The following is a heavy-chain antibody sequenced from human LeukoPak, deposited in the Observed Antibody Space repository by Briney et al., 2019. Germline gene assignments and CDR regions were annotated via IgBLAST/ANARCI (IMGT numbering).Heavy chain of an antibody. J-gene: IGHJ4*02. D-gene: IGHD5-12*01. CDR3: ARRGYSGYGDFDH. CDR2: IYYSGST. Sequence: SSETLSLTCTVSGGSISRYYWSWIRHPPGKGLEWIGHIYYSGSTNSNPSLKSRVTISVDTSKNQFSLKLSSVTAADTAVYYCARRGYSGYGDFDHWGQGTLVTVSS. CDR1: GGSISRYY. V-gene: IGHV4-59*01.